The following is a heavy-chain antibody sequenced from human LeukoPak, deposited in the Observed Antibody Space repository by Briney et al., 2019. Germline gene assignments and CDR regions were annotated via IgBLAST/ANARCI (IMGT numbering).Heavy chain of an antibody. CDR2: IYYSGST. V-gene: IGHV4-61*01. CDR3: ARGRTGIAVAGTGIYYYYGMDV. D-gene: IGHD6-19*01. CDR1: GGSFSSGSYY. Sequence: SETLSLTCTVSGGSFSSGSYYWSWIRQPPGKGLEWIGYIYYSGSTNYNPSLKSRVTISVDTSKNQFSLKLSSVTAADAAVYYCARGRTGIAVAGTGIYYYYGMDVWGQGPRSPSP. J-gene: IGHJ6*02.